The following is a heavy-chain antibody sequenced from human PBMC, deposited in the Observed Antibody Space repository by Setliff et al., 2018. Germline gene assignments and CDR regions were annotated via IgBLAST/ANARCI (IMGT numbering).Heavy chain of an antibody. J-gene: IGHJ4*02. D-gene: IGHD3-22*01. CDR1: GYTFTNHY. CDR3: ARGYYDSYARYYVVGDY. V-gene: IGHV1-46*01. Sequence: ASVKVSCKASGYTFTNHYMHWVRQAPGQGLEWMGMINPGGGSTTDAQKFQGRVTMTRDTSTSTVYMELSSLRTEDTAVYYCARGYYDSYARYYVVGDYWGQGTPVTVSS. CDR2: INPGGGST.